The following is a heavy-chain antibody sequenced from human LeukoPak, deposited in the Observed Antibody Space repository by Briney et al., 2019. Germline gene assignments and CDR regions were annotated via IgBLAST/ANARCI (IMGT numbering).Heavy chain of an antibody. CDR2: IIPSGGST. V-gene: IGHV1-46*01. D-gene: IGHD6-13*01. J-gene: IGHJ4*02. Sequence: ASVKVSCKASGYTLIDYYMHWVRQAPGQGLEWMGIIIPSGGSTSYAQKFQGRLTMTSDTSTSTVYTELSSLTSEDTAVYYCARGRPGYSTSWYHYWGQGTLVTVSS. CDR1: GYTLIDYY. CDR3: ARGRPGYSTSWYHY.